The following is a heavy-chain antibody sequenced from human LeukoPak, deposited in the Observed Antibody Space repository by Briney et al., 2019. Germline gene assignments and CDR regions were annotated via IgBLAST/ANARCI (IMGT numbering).Heavy chain of an antibody. Sequence: SVKVSCKASGGTFSSYAISWVRQAPGQGLEWMGRIIPILGIANYAQKFQGRVTITADKSTSTAYMEPSSLRSEDTAVYYCAREGRYYDILTGYYPNYYYGMDVWGQGTTVTVSS. CDR3: AREGRYYDILTGYYPNYYYGMDV. V-gene: IGHV1-69*04. CDR1: GGTFSSYA. D-gene: IGHD3-9*01. J-gene: IGHJ6*02. CDR2: IIPILGIA.